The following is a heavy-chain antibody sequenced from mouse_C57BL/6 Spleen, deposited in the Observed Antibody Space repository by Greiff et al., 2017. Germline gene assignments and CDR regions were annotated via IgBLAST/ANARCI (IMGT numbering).Heavy chain of an antibody. CDR3: ARSDYGSGYVDGAMDD. CDR1: GYTFTSYW. Sequence: VQLQQPGAELVRPGTSVKLSCKASGYTFTSYWMHWVKPRPGQGLEWIGVIDPSDSYTNYNQKFKGKATMTVDTSSSTAYMQLSSLTSEDSAVYDCARSDYGSGYVDGAMDDWGQGTTVTVAS. J-gene: IGHJ4*01. D-gene: IGHD1-1*01. V-gene: IGHV1-59*01. CDR2: IDPSDSYT.